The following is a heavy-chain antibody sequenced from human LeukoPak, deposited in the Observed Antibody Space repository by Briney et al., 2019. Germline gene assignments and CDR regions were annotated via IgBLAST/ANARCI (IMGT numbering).Heavy chain of an antibody. CDR2: IYYSGST. CDR1: GSSISSSSYY. V-gene: IGHV4-39*02. D-gene: IGHD2-2*01. Sequence: PSETLSLTCTVSGSSISSSSYYWGWIRQPPGKGLEWIGSIYYSGSTYYNPSLKSRVTISVDTSKNQFSLKLSSVTAADTAVYYCAREPIVVVPAATFPATNWFDPWGQGTLVTVSS. J-gene: IGHJ5*02. CDR3: AREPIVVVPAATFPATNWFDP.